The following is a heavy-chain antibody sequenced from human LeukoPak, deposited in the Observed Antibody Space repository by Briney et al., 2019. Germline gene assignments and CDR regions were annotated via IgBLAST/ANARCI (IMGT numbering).Heavy chain of an antibody. V-gene: IGHV3-72*01. CDR1: GLIFSDHY. CDR3: ARPPYAGSYSIDY. D-gene: IGHD1-26*01. Sequence: GGSLRLSCAVSGLIFSDHYIDWVRQAPGKGLEWVGRSRNKAQSFTIHYAASVKGRFTISRDDSKNSLYLQMDSLKTEDTAVYNCARPPYAGSYSIDYWGQGTLVTVSS. J-gene: IGHJ4*02. CDR2: SRNKAQSFTI.